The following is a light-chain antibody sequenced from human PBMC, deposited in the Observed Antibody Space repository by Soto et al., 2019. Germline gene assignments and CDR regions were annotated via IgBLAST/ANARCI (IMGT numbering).Light chain of an antibody. CDR2: EVT. CDR1: NSDVGSYNL. Sequence: QSALTQPASVSGSPRQSITISCTGTNSDVGSYNLVSWFQQHPGKAPKLVIYEVTKRPSGVSDRFSGSKYGNTASLTISGLQAEDEAAYYCFSYAGDSVYVFGTGTKVTVL. V-gene: IGLV2-23*02. J-gene: IGLJ1*01. CDR3: FSYAGDSVYV.